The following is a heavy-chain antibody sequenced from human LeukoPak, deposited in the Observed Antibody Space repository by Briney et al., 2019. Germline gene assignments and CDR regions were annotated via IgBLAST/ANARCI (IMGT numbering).Heavy chain of an antibody. V-gene: IGHV3-48*04. CDR2: ITRSSTTI. D-gene: IGHD3-10*01. J-gene: IGHJ6*02. CDR1: GFNFSIYS. Sequence: PGGSLRLSCAASGFNFSIYSMNWVRQAPGKGLEWVSYITRSSTTIYYADSVKGRFTISRDNAKNSLYLQMNSLRAEDTAVYYCAREPSERMVRGVIYYGMDVWGQGTTVTVSS. CDR3: AREPSERMVRGVIYYGMDV.